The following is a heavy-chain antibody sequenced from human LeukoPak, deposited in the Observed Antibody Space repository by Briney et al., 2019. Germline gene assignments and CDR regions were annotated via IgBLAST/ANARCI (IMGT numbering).Heavy chain of an antibody. Sequence: PGGSLRLSCAASGFTFSSYAMSWVRQAPGKGLEWVSAISGSGGSTYYADSVKGRFTISRDSSKNTPYLQMNSLRAEDTAVYYCAKDSIAARLVYYYYYMDVWGKGTTVTVSS. D-gene: IGHD6-6*01. V-gene: IGHV3-23*01. J-gene: IGHJ6*03. CDR3: AKDSIAARLVYYYYYMDV. CDR1: GFTFSSYA. CDR2: ISGSGGST.